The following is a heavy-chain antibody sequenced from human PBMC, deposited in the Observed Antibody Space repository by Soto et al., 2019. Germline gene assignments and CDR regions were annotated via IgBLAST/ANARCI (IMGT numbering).Heavy chain of an antibody. V-gene: IGHV3-74*01. J-gene: IGHJ4*02. CDR3: AREAAFWTGADS. CDR2: INNDGSST. Sequence: EVQLVESGGGLAQPGGSLRLSCAASGFTFTTYWMRWVRQAPGKGLMWVSRINNDGSSTAYADSVKGRFTISRDNAKNTLYLQMHSLRVEDTAVYYCAREAAFWTGADSWGQGTLVTVSS. CDR1: GFTFTTYW. D-gene: IGHD3-3*01.